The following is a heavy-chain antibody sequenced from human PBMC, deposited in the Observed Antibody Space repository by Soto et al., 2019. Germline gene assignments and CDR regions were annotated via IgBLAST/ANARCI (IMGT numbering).Heavy chain of an antibody. D-gene: IGHD2-2*01. Sequence: ASVKVSCKASGYTFTGYYMHWVRQAPGQGLEWMGWINPNSGGTNYSQKFQGRVTMTRDTSISIDSIDLSRMKSDDTPVHYCARARPLYAMVAFDICGHGTMVTVSS. J-gene: IGHJ3*02. CDR3: ARARPLYAMVAFDI. CDR1: GYTFTGYY. V-gene: IGHV1-2*02. CDR2: INPNSGGT.